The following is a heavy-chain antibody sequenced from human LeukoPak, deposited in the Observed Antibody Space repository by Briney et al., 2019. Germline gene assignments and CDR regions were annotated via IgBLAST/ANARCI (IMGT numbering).Heavy chain of an antibody. J-gene: IGHJ1*01. V-gene: IGHV3-30*18. CDR3: AKHLNWNSEYFQH. CDR1: GFTFSSYG. CDR2: ISYDGSDK. Sequence: GGSLRLSCAASGFTFSSYGMHWVRQAPGKGLEWVAVISYDGSDKYYADSVKGRFTISRDNSKNTLYLQMNSLRAEDTAVYYCAKHLNWNSEYFQHWGQGTLVTVSS. D-gene: IGHD1-7*01.